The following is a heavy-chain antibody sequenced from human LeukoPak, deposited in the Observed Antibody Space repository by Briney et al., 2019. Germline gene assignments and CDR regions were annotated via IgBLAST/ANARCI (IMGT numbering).Heavy chain of an antibody. V-gene: IGHV3-48*03. Sequence: SGGSLRLSCAASGFTFSSYEMNWVRQAPGKGLEWVSYISSSGSTIYYADSVKGRFTISRDNAKNSLYLQMNSLRAEDTAVYYCARDSDYVWGSYGFDYWGQGTLVTVSS. CDR3: ARDSDYVWGSYGFDY. J-gene: IGHJ4*02. CDR1: GFTFSSYE. CDR2: ISSSGSTI. D-gene: IGHD3-16*01.